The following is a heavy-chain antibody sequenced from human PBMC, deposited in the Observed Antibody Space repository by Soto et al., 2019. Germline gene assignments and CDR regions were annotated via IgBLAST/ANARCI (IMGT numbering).Heavy chain of an antibody. J-gene: IGHJ4*02. CDR3: ARGSPTILGPSDY. CDR1: GSTFSSYS. CDR2: ISSSSSYT. D-gene: IGHD3-3*01. Sequence: GGSLRLSCAASGSTFSSYSMNWVRQAPGKGLEWVSCISSSSSYTDYADSVKGRFTISRDNAKNSLYLQMNSLRAEDTAIYYCARGSPTILGPSDYWGQGTLVTVSS. V-gene: IGHV3-21*01.